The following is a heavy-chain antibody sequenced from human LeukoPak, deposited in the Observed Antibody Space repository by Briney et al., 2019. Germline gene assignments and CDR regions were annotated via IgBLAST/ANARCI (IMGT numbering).Heavy chain of an antibody. V-gene: IGHV3-23*01. CDR3: AKESEKQLWSFDY. J-gene: IGHJ4*02. D-gene: IGHD5-18*01. Sequence: PGGSLRLSCAASGFTFSSYAMNWVRQAPGKGLEWVSAISGSGGSTYYADSLKGRFTISRDNSKNTLYLQMNSLRAEDTALYYCAKESEKQLWSFDYWGQGTLVTVSS. CDR1: GFTFSSYA. CDR2: ISGSGGST.